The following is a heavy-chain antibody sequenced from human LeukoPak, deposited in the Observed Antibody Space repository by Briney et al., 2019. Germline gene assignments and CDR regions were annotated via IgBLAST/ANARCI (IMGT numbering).Heavy chain of an antibody. Sequence: ASVKVSCKASGYTFTSYDINWVRQATGQGLEWMGWMNPNSGNTGYAQKFQGRVTMTRNTSISTAYMELSSLRSEDTAVYYCARDPLSTNDFDIWGQGTMVTVSS. V-gene: IGHV1-8*01. D-gene: IGHD1-1*01. CDR3: ARDPLSTNDFDI. J-gene: IGHJ3*02. CDR2: MNPNSGNT. CDR1: GYTFTSYD.